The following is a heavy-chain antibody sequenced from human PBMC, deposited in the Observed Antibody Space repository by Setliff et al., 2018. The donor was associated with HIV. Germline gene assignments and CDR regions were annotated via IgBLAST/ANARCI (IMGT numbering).Heavy chain of an antibody. D-gene: IGHD6-6*01. CDR2: IYYRGSA. Sequence: SETLSLTCTVSGGSITTTNYYWGWVRQSPGKGLEWIGVIYYRGSAYYNLSLQSRVTLSVDTSKNSFSLHLTSVTAADTAVYFCARGGNSRAAWFDSWGQGTLVTVSS. V-gene: IGHV4-39*07. CDR3: ARGGNSRAAWFDS. J-gene: IGHJ5*01. CDR1: GGSITTTNYY.